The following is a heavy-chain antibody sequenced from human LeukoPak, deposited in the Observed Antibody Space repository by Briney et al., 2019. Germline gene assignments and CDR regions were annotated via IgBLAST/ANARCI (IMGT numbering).Heavy chain of an antibody. D-gene: IGHD5-18*01. J-gene: IGHJ4*02. Sequence: ASVTVSFKASGGTFSRYALSWVRQAPGQGGEGMGGIIPMFGIANYAQKFQGRVTITADESTSTAYMELSSLRSEDTAVYYCARDRPYTGAWRGFDYWGQGTLVTVSS. V-gene: IGHV1-69*01. CDR3: ARDRPYTGAWRGFDY. CDR1: GGTFSRYA. CDR2: IIPMFGIA.